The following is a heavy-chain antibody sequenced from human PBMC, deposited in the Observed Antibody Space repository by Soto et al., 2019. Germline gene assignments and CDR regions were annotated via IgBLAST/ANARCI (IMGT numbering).Heavy chain of an antibody. J-gene: IGHJ5*02. D-gene: IGHD5-18*01. CDR2: IYHSGST. Sequence: SETLSLTCAVSGGSISSGGYSCSWIRQPPGKGLEWIGYIYHSGSTYYNPSLKSRVTISVDRSKNQFSLKLSSVTAADTAVYYCARRGYSYGYRYWWFDPWGQGTLVTVSS. V-gene: IGHV4-30-2*02. CDR3: ARRGYSYGYRYWWFDP. CDR1: GGSISSGGYS.